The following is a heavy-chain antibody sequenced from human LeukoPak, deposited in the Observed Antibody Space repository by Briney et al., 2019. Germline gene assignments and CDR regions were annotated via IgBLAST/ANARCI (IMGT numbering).Heavy chain of an antibody. CDR1: GFTLGGHD. Sequence: GGSLRLSCTASGFTLGGHDMHWVRQTTGDGLVWVAAVSAGHHAFYAGSVKGRFTVSREDAKNSLYLRMNSLRAGDTAVYYCVREARGYHYTYFDYWGQGSLVTVSS. D-gene: IGHD5-18*01. CDR3: VREARGYHYTYFDY. CDR2: VSAGHHA. J-gene: IGHJ4*02. V-gene: IGHV3-13*01.